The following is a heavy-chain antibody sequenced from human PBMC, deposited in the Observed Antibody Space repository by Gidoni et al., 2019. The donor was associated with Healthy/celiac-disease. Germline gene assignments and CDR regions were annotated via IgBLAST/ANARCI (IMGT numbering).Heavy chain of an antibody. V-gene: IGHV1-2*02. CDR2: VNPNSGGT. J-gene: IGHJ4*02. CDR1: GYTFTGYY. Sequence: QVQLVQSGAGVKKPGASVKVSCKASGYTFTGYYMHWVRQAPGQGLEWMGWVNPNSGGTNYAQKFQGRVTMTRDTSISTAYMELSRLRSDDTAVYYCARAEGDSSGYSPSDYWGQGTLVTVSS. CDR3: ARAEGDSSGYSPSDY. D-gene: IGHD3-22*01.